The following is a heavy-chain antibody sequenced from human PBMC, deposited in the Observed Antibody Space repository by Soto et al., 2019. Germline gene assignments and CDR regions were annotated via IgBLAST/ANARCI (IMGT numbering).Heavy chain of an antibody. CDR2: IWYDGSNK. CDR3: ARDSAWLATEPDAFDI. V-gene: IGHV3-33*01. J-gene: IGHJ3*02. D-gene: IGHD6-19*01. Sequence: QVQLVESGGGVVQPGRSLRLSCAASGFTFSGYGRHWVRQAPGKGLEWVAVIWYDGSNKYYADSVKGRFTISRDNSKNTLYLQMNSLRAEDTAVYYCARDSAWLATEPDAFDIWGQGTMVTVSS. CDR1: GFTFSGYG.